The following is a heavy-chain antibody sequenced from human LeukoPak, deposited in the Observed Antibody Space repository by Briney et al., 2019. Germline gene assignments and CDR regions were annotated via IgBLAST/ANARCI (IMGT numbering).Heavy chain of an antibody. CDR2: IHYSGST. CDR1: GGSISSYY. CDR3: ARDDPYCGGDCYAFDI. J-gene: IGHJ3*02. D-gene: IGHD2-21*02. V-gene: IGHV4-59*01. Sequence: SETLSLTCTVSGGSISSYYWSWIRQPPGKGLEWIGYIHYSGSTNYNPSLKSRVTISVDTSKNQFSLKLSSVTAADTAVYYCARDDPYCGGDCYAFDIWGQGTMVTVSS.